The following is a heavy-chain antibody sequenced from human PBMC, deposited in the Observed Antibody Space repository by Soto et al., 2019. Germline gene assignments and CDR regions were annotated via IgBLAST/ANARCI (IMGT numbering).Heavy chain of an antibody. CDR2: ISAYNGNT. J-gene: IGHJ6*02. CDR3: ARDLRRSTIFGVVTHPGMDV. V-gene: IGHV1-18*04. Sequence: QVQLVQSGAEVKKPGASVKVSCKASGYTFTSYGISWVRQAPGQGLEWMGWISAYNGNTNYAQKLQGRATLTTETSTSAAYLEVSGLGFDDTAVNYCARDLRRSTIFGVVTHPGMDVWGQGTTVTVSS. CDR1: GYTFTSYG. D-gene: IGHD3-3*01.